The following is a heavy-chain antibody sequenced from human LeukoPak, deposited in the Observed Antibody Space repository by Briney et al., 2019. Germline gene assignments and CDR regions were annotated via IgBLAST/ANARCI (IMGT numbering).Heavy chain of an antibody. CDR2: IYSGGTT. V-gene: IGHV3-66*01. J-gene: IGHJ4*02. D-gene: IGHD5-24*01. Sequence: GGSLRLSCTASGFTVSGIYMSWVRQAPGKGLEWVSVIYSGGTTYYADSVRGRFTISRDSSKNTVYLQMNSPRAEDTAVYYCASRRWLQSNFDYWGQGTLVTVSS. CDR3: ASRRWLQSNFDY. CDR1: GFTVSGIY.